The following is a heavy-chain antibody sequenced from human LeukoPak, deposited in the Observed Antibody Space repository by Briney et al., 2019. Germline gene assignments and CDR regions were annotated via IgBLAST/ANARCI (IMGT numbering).Heavy chain of an antibody. D-gene: IGHD3-10*01. J-gene: IGHJ5*02. CDR1: GFTFSSYW. V-gene: IGHV3-23*01. Sequence: PGGSLRLSCAASGFTFSSYWMSWVRQAPGKGLEWVSAISGSGGSTYYADSVKGRFTISRDNSKNTLYLQMNSLRAEDTAVYYCAKSMVRGVIITYPWFDPWGQGTLVTVSS. CDR2: ISGSGGST. CDR3: AKSMVRGVIITYPWFDP.